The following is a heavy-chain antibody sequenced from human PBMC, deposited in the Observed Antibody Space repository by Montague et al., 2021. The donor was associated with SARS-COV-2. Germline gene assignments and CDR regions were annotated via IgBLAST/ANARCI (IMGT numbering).Heavy chain of an antibody. CDR2: IWQSGIT. J-gene: IGHJ2*01. V-gene: IGHV4-39*01. CDR3: ARQWELRGGDWHSDL. Sequence: SETLSLTCSVSGGSMRDSNYYWGWIRQSPGKGLEWIGSIWQSGITYYNASLKSRVTISVDTSKNQVSLKLTSVTAADTAVYYCARQWELRGGDWHSDLWGRGTRVTVSS. CDR1: GGSMRDSNYY. D-gene: IGHD1-26*01.